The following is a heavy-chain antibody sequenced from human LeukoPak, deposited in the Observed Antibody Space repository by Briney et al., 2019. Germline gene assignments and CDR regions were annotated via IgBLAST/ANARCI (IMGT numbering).Heavy chain of an antibody. Sequence: SQTLSLTCAVSGGSISSSNWWSWVRQPPGKGLEWIGEIYHSGSTNYNPSLKSRVTISVDTSKNQFSLKLSSVTAADTAVYYCARGRIAAAGVDYWGQGTLVTVSS. CDR2: IYHSGST. D-gene: IGHD6-13*01. J-gene: IGHJ4*02. V-gene: IGHV4-4*02. CDR1: GGSISSSNW. CDR3: ARGRIAAAGVDY.